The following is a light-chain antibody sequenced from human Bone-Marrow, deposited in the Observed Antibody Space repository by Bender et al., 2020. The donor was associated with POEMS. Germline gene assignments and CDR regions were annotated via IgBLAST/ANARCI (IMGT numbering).Light chain of an antibody. V-gene: IGLV1-50*01. Sequence: QSVLTQPPSVSGTPGQRVTISCSGSGSNIGAGYNVHWYQQLPGKAPKLLIYGNSNRPSGVPDRFSGSKSGTSASLAITGLQSDDEAIYFCVAWDASLNGWVFGGGTKLTVL. J-gene: IGLJ3*02. CDR3: VAWDASLNGWV. CDR1: GSNIGAGYN. CDR2: GNS.